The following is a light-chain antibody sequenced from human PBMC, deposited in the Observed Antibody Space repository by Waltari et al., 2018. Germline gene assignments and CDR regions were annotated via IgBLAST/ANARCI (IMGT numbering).Light chain of an antibody. V-gene: IGKV3-15*01. CDR3: QQYEDWPRHS. CDR2: GAY. CDR1: QNVGTS. Sequence: EIVVTQSPATLSVSPGERVTRSCRASQNVGTSLAWYQQKPGQTPKLLIFGAYSRASCVPARFSGSGSGTDFTLAISSLQSEDFAVYYCQQYEDWPRHSFGGGTKVQIE. J-gene: IGKJ4*01.